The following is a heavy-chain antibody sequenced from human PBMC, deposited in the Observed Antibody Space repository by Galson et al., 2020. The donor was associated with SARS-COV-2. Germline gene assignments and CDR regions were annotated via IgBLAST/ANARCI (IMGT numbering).Heavy chain of an antibody. D-gene: IGHD2-21*02. CDR2: IYYTGST. J-gene: IGHJ2*01. CDR3: ARVWGGGDHFDR. V-gene: IGHV4-61*01. CDR1: AGSVSSDSFY. Sequence: SETLSLTCTVSAGSVSSDSFYWSWIRQPPGKGLEWIGYIYYTGSTNSNTSIMSRVTISEDTSKDQFSLKLSSETAADTAVYYCARVWGGGDHFDRLGLGTLVIVSS.